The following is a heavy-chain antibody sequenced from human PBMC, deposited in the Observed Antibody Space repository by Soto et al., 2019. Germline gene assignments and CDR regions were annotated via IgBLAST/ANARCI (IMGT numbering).Heavy chain of an antibody. D-gene: IGHD6-6*01. CDR1: GGSFSGYD. V-gene: IGHV4-34*01. CDR2: INHSGST. CDR3: ARGGRMYSSSPRKTTFDY. J-gene: IGHJ4*02. Sequence: PLVTLSLTYAVYGGSFSGYDWSCIRQTPGRGLEWIGEINHSGSTNYNPSRKSPVTISVDTSKNQFSLKLSSVTAADTAVYYCARGGRMYSSSPRKTTFDYWGQGALVTVSS.